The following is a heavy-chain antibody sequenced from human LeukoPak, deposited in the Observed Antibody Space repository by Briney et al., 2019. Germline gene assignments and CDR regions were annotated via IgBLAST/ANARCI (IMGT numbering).Heavy chain of an antibody. Sequence: GGSLRLSCAASGFTFSSYSMNWVRQAPGKGLEWVSSISSSSSYIYSADSVKGRFTISRDNAKNSLYLQMNSLRAEDTAVYYCAREDDYGDYWYYFDYWGQGTLVTVSS. CDR1: GFTFSSYS. V-gene: IGHV3-21*01. CDR2: ISSSSSYI. J-gene: IGHJ4*02. CDR3: AREDDYGDYWYYFDY. D-gene: IGHD4-17*01.